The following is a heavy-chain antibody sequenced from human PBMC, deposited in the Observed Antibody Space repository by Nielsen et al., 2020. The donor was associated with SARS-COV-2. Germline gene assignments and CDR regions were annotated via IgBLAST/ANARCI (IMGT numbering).Heavy chain of an antibody. CDR3: ARDVSITIFEMVRSHFDY. CDR2: ISGYHGNP. J-gene: IGHJ4*02. CDR1: GYTFSSYV. V-gene: IGHV1-18*01. D-gene: IGHD3-3*01. Sequence: ASVKVSCKASGYTFSSYVISWVRQAPGQGLEWMGWISGYHGNPNFPHKLQGRVTLTTDTSTNTAYMELRSLRSDDTAVYYCARDVSITIFEMVRSHFDYWGQGTLVTVSS.